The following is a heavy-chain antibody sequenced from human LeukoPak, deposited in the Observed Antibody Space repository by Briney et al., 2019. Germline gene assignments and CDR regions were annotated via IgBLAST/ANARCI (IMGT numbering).Heavy chain of an antibody. J-gene: IGHJ4*02. CDR3: ARGSRNYYDSSGYYYY. V-gene: IGHV3-21*01. CDR2: ISSSSSYI. D-gene: IGHD3-22*01. Sequence: PGGSLRLSCAASGFTFSSYSMNWVRQAPGKGLEWVSSISSSSSYIYYADSVKGRFTISRDNAKNSLYLQMNSLRAEDTAVYYCARGSRNYYDSSGYYYYWGQGTLVTVSS. CDR1: GFTFSSYS.